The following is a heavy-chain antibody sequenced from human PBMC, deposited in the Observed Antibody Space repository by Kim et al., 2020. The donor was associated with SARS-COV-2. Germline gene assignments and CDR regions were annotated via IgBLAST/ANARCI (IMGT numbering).Heavy chain of an antibody. CDR3: ARTHYGDYV. Sequence: WGSLRLSCAASGFTFSTYWMTWVRQAPGKGLEWVANINQGGTEKYYVDSVKGRFTISRDNAKNSLFLDVNSLRVEDTAVYYCARTHYGDYVWGQGTLVTV. J-gene: IGHJ4*02. CDR2: INQGGTEK. CDR1: GFTFSTYW. D-gene: IGHD4-17*01. V-gene: IGHV3-7*01.